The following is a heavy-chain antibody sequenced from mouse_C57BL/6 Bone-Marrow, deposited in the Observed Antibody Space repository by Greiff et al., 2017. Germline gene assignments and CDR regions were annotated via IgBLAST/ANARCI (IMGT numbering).Heavy chain of an antibody. CDR1: GYTFTDYN. D-gene: IGHD1-1*01. CDR3: ARSTTVVARIFYYAMDY. CDR2: INPNNGGT. J-gene: IGHJ4*01. Sequence: VQLQQSGPELVKPGASVKMSCKASGYTFTDYNMHWVKQSHGKSLEWIGYINPNNGGTSYNQKFKGKATLTVNKSSSTAYMELRSLTSEDSAVYYCARSTTVVARIFYYAMDYWGQGTSVTVSS. V-gene: IGHV1-22*01.